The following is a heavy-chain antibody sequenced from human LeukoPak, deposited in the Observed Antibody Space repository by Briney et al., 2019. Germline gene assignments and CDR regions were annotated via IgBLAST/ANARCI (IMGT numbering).Heavy chain of an antibody. D-gene: IGHD2-2*01. CDR1: GFTFSSSA. CDR3: AHGAMYQLDY. Sequence: GGSLRLSCAASGFTFSSSAMNWVRQAPGKGLEWVSAINGGGGSTYYADSVKGRFTVSRDNSKNTLFLQMNSLRAEDTAVYYCAHGAMYQLDYWGQGTLVTASS. CDR2: INGGGGST. V-gene: IGHV3-23*01. J-gene: IGHJ4*02.